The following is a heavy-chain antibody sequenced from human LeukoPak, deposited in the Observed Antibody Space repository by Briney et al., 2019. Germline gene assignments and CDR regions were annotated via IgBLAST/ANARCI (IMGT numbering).Heavy chain of an antibody. J-gene: IGHJ6*02. CDR3: ATHLGYCSSTSCSIYYYYYYGMDV. CDR1: GGTFSSYA. V-gene: IGHV1-69*13. Sequence: ASVKVSCEASGGTFSSYAISWVRQAPGQGLEWMGGIIPIFGTANYAQKFQGRVTITADESTSTAYMELSSLRSEDTAVYYCATHLGYCSSTSCSIYYYYYYGMDVWGQGTTVTVSS. CDR2: IIPIFGTA. D-gene: IGHD2-2*01.